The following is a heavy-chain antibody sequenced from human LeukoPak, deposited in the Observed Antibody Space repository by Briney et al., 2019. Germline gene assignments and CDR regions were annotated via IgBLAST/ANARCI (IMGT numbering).Heavy chain of an antibody. CDR2: ISSNGRTT. D-gene: IGHD2-8*01. V-gene: IGHV3-48*03. J-gene: IGHJ4*02. CDR1: RFTFSNYE. CDR3: AIMTFPLED. Sequence: GGSLRLSCAASRFTFSNYEMNWARQAPGKGLEWISYISSNGRTTYYADSVRGRFTISRDNTKESVYLQMNSLGVEDTAVYYCAIMTFPLEDWGQGTLVTVSS.